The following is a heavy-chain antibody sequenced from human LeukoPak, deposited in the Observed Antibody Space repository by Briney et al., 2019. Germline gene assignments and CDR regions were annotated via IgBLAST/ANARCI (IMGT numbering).Heavy chain of an antibody. D-gene: IGHD5-12*01. J-gene: IGHJ4*02. Sequence: GGSLRLSCAASGFTFSSYEMNWVRQAPGKGLEWVSYISSSGSTIYYADSVKGRFTISRDNAKNSLYLQMNSLRAEDTAVYYCARARPPPRGYRPGELLLFDSWGQGTLVTVSS. CDR2: ISSSGSTI. V-gene: IGHV3-48*03. CDR1: GFTFSSYE. CDR3: ARARPPPRGYRPGELLLFDS.